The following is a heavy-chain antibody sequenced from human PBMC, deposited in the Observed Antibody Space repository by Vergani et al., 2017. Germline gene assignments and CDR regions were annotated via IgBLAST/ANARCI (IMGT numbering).Heavy chain of an antibody. CDR2: IIPIFGTA. J-gene: IGHJ5*02. D-gene: IGHD3-10*01. CDR1: GGTFSSYA. Sequence: QVQLVQSGAEVKKPGSSVKVSCKASGGTFSSYAISWVRQAPGQGLEWMGRIIPIFGTANYAQKFQGRVRITADESTSTAYMELSSLRSEDTAVYYCAREGEVLLWFGELVAWFDPWGQGSLVTVSS. V-gene: IGHV1-69*15. CDR3: AREGEVLLWFGELVAWFDP.